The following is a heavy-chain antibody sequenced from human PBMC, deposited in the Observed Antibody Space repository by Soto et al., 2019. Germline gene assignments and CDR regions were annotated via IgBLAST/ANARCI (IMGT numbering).Heavy chain of an antibody. V-gene: IGHV3-33*01. Sequence: QVQLVESGGGVVQPGRSLRLSCAASGFTFSSYGMHWVRQAPGKGLEWVAVIWDDGSNKYYADSVKGRFTISRDNSKKIRYLHMKRLRDEDTAVYYCARDEDISDSVVGVAATPGLDPGGQGTLVTVSS. D-gene: IGHD2-15*01. CDR3: ARDEDISDSVVGVAATPGLDP. J-gene: IGHJ5*02. CDR1: GFTFSSYG. CDR2: IWDDGSNK.